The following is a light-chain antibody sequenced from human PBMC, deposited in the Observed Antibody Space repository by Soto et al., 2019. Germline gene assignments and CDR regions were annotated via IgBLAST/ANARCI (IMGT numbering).Light chain of an antibody. Sequence: DNQMSQSPSSLSASVGNRVTITCRTSQGIRNDLGWYQQKPGKAPKLLIYAASTLQSGVPSRFSGSGSGTHFTLVISSLQPEDFATYYCQQLNTYPVTFGGGTKVDIK. V-gene: IGKV1-17*01. CDR3: QQLNTYPVT. CDR1: QGIRND. J-gene: IGKJ4*01. CDR2: AAS.